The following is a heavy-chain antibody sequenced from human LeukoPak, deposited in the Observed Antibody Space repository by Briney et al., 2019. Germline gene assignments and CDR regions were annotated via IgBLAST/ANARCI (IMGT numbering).Heavy chain of an antibody. CDR1: GFTFSSYS. CDR2: ISSSSGYI. J-gene: IGHJ5*02. V-gene: IGHV3-21*01. Sequence: PGGPLRLSCAASGFTFSSYSMNWVRQAPGKGLEWVSSISSSSGYIYYADSVKGRFTISRDNAKNSLYLQMNSLRAEDTAVYYCARGANWFDPWGQGTLVTVSS. CDR3: ARGANWFDP.